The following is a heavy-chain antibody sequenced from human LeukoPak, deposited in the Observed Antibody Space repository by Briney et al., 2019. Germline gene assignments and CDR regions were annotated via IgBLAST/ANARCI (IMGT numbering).Heavy chain of an antibody. V-gene: IGHV3-33*08. CDR1: GFTFSSYA. CDR2: IWYDGSNK. CDR3: ARESPRLHYFDY. J-gene: IGHJ4*02. D-gene: IGHD5-12*01. Sequence: GGSLRLSCAASGFTFSSYAMHWVRQAPGKGLEWVAVIWYDGSNKYYADSVKGRFTISRDNSKNTLYLQMNSLRAEDTAVYYCARESPRLHYFDYWGQGTLVTVSS.